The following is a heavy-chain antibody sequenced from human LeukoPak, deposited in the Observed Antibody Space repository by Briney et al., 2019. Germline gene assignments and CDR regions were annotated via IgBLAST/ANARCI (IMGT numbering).Heavy chain of an antibody. D-gene: IGHD4-17*01. J-gene: IGHJ4*02. Sequence: GGSLRLSCATSGFSLSRNGMHWVRQAPGQGLEWVAFILSDGSYEYYADSVKGRFTISRDTSRNTLFLQMNSLRTEDTAVYYCASGVNYGDDFSDYWGQGTLVTVSS. V-gene: IGHV3-30*02. CDR1: GFSLSRNG. CDR2: ILSDGSYE. CDR3: ASGVNYGDDFSDY.